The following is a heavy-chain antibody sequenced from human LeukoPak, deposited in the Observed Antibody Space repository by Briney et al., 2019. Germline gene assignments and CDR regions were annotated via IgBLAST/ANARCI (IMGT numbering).Heavy chain of an antibody. Sequence: SETLSLTCTVSGGSISSSSYYWGWIRQPPGKGLEWIGSIYYSGSTYYNPSLKSRVTISVDTSKNQFSLKLSSVTAADTAVYYCAREKFYSSSWGNYYYYMDVWGKGTTVTVSS. D-gene: IGHD6-13*01. J-gene: IGHJ6*03. CDR1: GGSISSSSYY. CDR2: IYYSGST. CDR3: AREKFYSSSWGNYYYYMDV. V-gene: IGHV4-39*07.